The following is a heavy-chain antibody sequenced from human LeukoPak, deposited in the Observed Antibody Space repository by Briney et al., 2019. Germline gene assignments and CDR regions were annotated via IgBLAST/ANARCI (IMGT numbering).Heavy chain of an antibody. CDR3: ARDRGTFSDY. J-gene: IGHJ4*02. D-gene: IGHD3-16*01. CDR1: GFTFSSYG. CDR2: IWYDGSNK. Sequence: GGSLRLSCAASGFTFSSYGMHWVRQAPGTGLEWVAVIWYDGSNKYYADSVKGRFTISRDNSKNTLYLQMNSLRAEDTAVYYCARDRGTFSDYWGQGTLVTVSS. V-gene: IGHV3-33*01.